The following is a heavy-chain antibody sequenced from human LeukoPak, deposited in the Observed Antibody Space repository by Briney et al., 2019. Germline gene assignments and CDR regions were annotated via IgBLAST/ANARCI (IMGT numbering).Heavy chain of an antibody. Sequence: KPSETLSPTRTLSGGSLRRYYWSWVPQPPRQGLEWVGDIYYSGSTNYTPSLKSRVTISVDTSKNQFSLKLISVTAADTAVYYCATLQFPYYYDSSGYGWDAFDIWGQGTMVTVSS. CDR3: ATLQFPYYYDSSGYGWDAFDI. J-gene: IGHJ3*02. CDR1: GGSLRRYY. CDR2: IYYSGST. D-gene: IGHD3-22*01. V-gene: IGHV4-59*01.